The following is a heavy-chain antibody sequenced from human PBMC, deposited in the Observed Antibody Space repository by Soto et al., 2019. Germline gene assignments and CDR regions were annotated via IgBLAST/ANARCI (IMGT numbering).Heavy chain of an antibody. CDR1: GYTFKNYG. D-gene: IGHD6-19*01. CDR2: ISVFNGKT. J-gene: IGHJ4*02. CDR3: ARADPGYSGGWYFY. Sequence: ASVNVSCKASGYTFKNYGIIWVRQAPGQGLEWVAWISVFNGKTDYAQNLQDRVTMTTDTSTSTAYMELRSLGSDDTAVYYCARADPGYSGGWYFYWGQGTKVTVSS. V-gene: IGHV1-18*01.